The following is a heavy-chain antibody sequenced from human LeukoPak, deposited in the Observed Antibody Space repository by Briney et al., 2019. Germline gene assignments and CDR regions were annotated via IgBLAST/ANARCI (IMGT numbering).Heavy chain of an antibody. CDR2: IYHSGST. D-gene: IGHD6-19*01. CDR3: ARGCDSSGWVFDY. V-gene: IGHV4-4*02. CDR1: GGSISSSNW. J-gene: IGHJ4*02. Sequence: SGTLSLTCAVSGGSISSSNWWSWVRQPPGKGLEWIGEIYHSGSTNYNPSLKSRVTISVDTSRNQFSLKLSSVTAADTAVYYCARGCDSSGWVFDYWGQGTLVTVSS.